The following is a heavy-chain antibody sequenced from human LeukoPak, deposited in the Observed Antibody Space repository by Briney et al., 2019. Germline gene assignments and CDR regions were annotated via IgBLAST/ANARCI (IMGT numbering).Heavy chain of an antibody. J-gene: IGHJ6*03. CDR1: GFTFSYYW. D-gene: IGHD4-23*01. V-gene: IGHV3-7*01. CDR2: IKQDGSEK. Sequence: PGGSLRLSCAASGFTFSYYWMSWVRQAPGKGLGWVANIKQDGSEKYSVDSVKGRFTISRDNAKNSLYLQMNSLRADDTAVYYCARGPGVTPTGNYYYHMDVWGKGTTVTVSS. CDR3: ARGPGVTPTGNYYYHMDV.